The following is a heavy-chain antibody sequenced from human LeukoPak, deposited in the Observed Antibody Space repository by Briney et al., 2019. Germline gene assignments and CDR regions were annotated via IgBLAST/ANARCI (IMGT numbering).Heavy chain of an antibody. J-gene: IGHJ4*02. CDR1: GGSISGNSFY. D-gene: IGHD3-22*01. Sequence: TSGTLSLTCTVSGGSISGNSFYWGWVRQPPGQGLEWVGNIYYTGITYYNPSLKSRVTISVDTSKNQFSLKLNSVTAADTAVYYCASPGITTFDYWGQGTLVTVSS. V-gene: IGHV4-39*01. CDR3: ASPGITTFDY. CDR2: IYYTGIT.